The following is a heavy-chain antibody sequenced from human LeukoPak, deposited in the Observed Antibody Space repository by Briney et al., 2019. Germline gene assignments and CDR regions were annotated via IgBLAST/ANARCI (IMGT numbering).Heavy chain of an antibody. Sequence: GGSLRLSCSASGFTFSSYAMHWVRQAPGKGLEYVSAISSNGGSTYYADSVKGRFTISRDNSKNTLYLQMSSLRAEDTAVYYCVKGRITMVRGVFDYWGLGTLVTVSS. J-gene: IGHJ4*02. CDR1: GFTFSSYA. CDR2: ISSNGGST. V-gene: IGHV3-64D*09. D-gene: IGHD3-10*01. CDR3: VKGRITMVRGVFDY.